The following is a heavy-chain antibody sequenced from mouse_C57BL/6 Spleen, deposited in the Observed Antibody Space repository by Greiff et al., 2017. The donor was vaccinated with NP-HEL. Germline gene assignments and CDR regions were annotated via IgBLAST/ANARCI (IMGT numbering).Heavy chain of an antibody. CDR1: GFNIKDYY. V-gene: IGHV14-1*01. D-gene: IGHD1-3*01. J-gene: IGHJ4*01. CDR2: IDPEDGDT. Sequence: EVKLQESGAELVRPGASVKLSCTASGFNIKDYYMHWVKQRPEQGLEWIGRIDPEDGDTEYAPKFQCKATMTADTSSNTADMPPSTLTSGDTSFYCVTSTLTYAMGYWGQGTSVTVSS. CDR3: TSTLTYAMGY.